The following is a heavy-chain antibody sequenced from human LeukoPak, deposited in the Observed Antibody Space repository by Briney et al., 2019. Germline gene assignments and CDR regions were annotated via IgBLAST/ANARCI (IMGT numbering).Heavy chain of an antibody. D-gene: IGHD3-10*01. CDR2: IGGSGDNR. CDR1: GFTFSSYA. Sequence: GGSLRLSCAASGFTFSSYAMSWVRQPPEKGLEWVSVIGGSGDNRYYADSVKGRFTISRDNSKNTLYLQMNSLRVEDTAVYYCARAGGYYGSGSNAYYYYYGMDVWGQGTTVTVSS. J-gene: IGHJ6*02. V-gene: IGHV3-23*01. CDR3: ARAGGYYGSGSNAYYYYYGMDV.